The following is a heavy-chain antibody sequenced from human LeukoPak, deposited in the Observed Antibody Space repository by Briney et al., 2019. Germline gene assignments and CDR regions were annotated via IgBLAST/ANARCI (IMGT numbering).Heavy chain of an antibody. Sequence: VASAKVSCKASGGTFSSYAISWVRQAPGQGLEWMGGIIPIFGTANYAQKFQGRVTITADESTSTAYMELSSLRSEDTAVYYCARVPSLEPYSSGWGGWFDPWGQGTLVTVSS. J-gene: IGHJ5*02. CDR2: IIPIFGTA. V-gene: IGHV1-69*01. D-gene: IGHD6-19*01. CDR1: GGTFSSYA. CDR3: ARVPSLEPYSSGWGGWFDP.